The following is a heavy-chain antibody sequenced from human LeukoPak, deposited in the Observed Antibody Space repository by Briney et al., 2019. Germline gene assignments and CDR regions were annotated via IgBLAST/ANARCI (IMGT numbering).Heavy chain of an antibody. V-gene: IGHV4-34*01. Sequence: NASETLSLTCAVYGGSFSGYYWSWLRQPPGKGLEWIGEINHSGSTNYNPSLKSRVTISVDTSKNQFSLKLSSVTAADTAVYYCARGRLWFGELLQALDVWGQGTTVTVS. J-gene: IGHJ6*02. CDR1: GGSFSGYY. D-gene: IGHD3-10*01. CDR3: ARGRLWFGELLQALDV. CDR2: INHSGST.